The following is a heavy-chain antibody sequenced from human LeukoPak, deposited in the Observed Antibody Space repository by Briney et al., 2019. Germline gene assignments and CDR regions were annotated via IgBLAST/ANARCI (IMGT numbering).Heavy chain of an antibody. D-gene: IGHD1-1*01. Sequence: GGSLRLSCAASGFTFSSFDMHWVHQPTGQGLEWVSTIGTASDTYYPGSVEGRFTLSRDNAKNSLYLQMNSLTAGDTAVYYCARGPPRGKYYYMDVWGKGTTVTVSS. V-gene: IGHV3-13*01. CDR3: ARGPPRGKYYYMDV. CDR2: IGTASDT. J-gene: IGHJ6*03. CDR1: GFTFSSFD.